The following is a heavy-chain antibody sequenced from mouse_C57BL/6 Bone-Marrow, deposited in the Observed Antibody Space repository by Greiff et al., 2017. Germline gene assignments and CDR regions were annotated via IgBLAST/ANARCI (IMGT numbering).Heavy chain of an antibody. CDR2: INPSNGGT. D-gene: IGHD3-2*02. J-gene: IGHJ3*01. CDR1: GYTFTSYW. Sequence: QVQLQQPGTKLVKPGASVKLSCKASGYTFTSYWMHWVKQRPGQGLEWIGNINPSNGGTNYNEKFKSKATLTVDKSSSTAYMQLSSLTSEDSAVYYCARSTAQATLFAYWGQGTLVTVSA. V-gene: IGHV1-53*01. CDR3: ARSTAQATLFAY.